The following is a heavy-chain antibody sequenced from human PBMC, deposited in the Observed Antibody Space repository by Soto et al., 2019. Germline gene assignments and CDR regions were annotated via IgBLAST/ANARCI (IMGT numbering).Heavy chain of an antibody. V-gene: IGHV4-34*01. CDR2: ISQSGNT. J-gene: IGHJ4*02. D-gene: IGHD6-25*01. CDR3: ARAPKVSGASQTRPDF. CDR1: SGSFSCYY. Sequence: SETLSLTCSIYSGSFSCYYWIWIRQPPGKGLEWIGEISQSGNTNYSPSLKSRVSLPIDQSKKQFSLNLASVCAADTAVYYCARAPKVSGASQTRPDFWGKGTLVTVPQ.